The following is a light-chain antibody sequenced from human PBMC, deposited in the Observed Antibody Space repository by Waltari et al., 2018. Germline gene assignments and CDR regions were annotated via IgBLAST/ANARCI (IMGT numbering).Light chain of an antibody. J-gene: IGKJ2*01. CDR1: QSVSSSY. V-gene: IGKV3-20*01. Sequence: EIVLTQSPGTLSLSPGERATLSCRASQSVSSSYLAWYQQKPGQAPRLLIYGASSRATGIPERFSGSGSGTDFTLTISRLEPDDFAVYYCQQYGSSPRTFGQGTKLEIK. CDR2: GAS. CDR3: QQYGSSPRT.